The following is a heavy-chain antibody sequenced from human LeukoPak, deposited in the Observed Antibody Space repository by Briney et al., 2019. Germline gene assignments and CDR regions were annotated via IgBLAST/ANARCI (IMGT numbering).Heavy chain of an antibody. V-gene: IGHV1-18*01. CDR2: ISAYNGNT. Sequence: ASVKVSCKASVYTFTSYGISWVRQAPGQGLEWMGWISAYNGNTNYAQKLQGRVTMTTDTSTSTAYMELRSLRSDDTAVYYCARDSGLYDYVWGSYRSDYWGQGTLVTVSS. CDR1: VYTFTSYG. J-gene: IGHJ4*02. CDR3: ARDSGLYDYVWGSYRSDY. D-gene: IGHD3-16*02.